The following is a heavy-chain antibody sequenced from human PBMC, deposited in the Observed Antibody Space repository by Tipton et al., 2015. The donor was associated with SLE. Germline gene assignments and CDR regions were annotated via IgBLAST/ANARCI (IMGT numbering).Heavy chain of an antibody. CDR2: IYPGDSDT. V-gene: IGHV5-51*01. J-gene: IGHJ3*02. Sequence: VQLVQSGPEVKKPGESLKISCKGSGYSFTNYWIGWVRQMPGKGLEWMGIIYPGDSDTRYSPSFQGQVTISADKSISTAYLQWSSLKASDTAMYYCARQPPDYKREYAFDIWGQGTMVTVSS. CDR1: GYSFTNYW. D-gene: IGHD4/OR15-4a*01. CDR3: ARQPPDYKREYAFDI.